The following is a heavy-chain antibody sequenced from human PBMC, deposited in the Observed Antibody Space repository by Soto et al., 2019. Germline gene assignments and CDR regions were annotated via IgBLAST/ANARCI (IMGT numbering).Heavy chain of an antibody. CDR2: ISAYNGNT. J-gene: IGHJ6*02. V-gene: IGHV1-18*01. CDR3: ATTYYYDSSGYYDYYYYGMDV. D-gene: IGHD3-22*01. Sequence: SVNGSCKAAGYTITSDVISRGRQAPGQGLEWMGWISAYNGNTNYAQKLQGRVTMTTDTSTSTAYMELRSLRSDDTAVYYCATTYYYDSSGYYDYYYYGMDVWGQGTTVTVSS. CDR1: GYTITSDV.